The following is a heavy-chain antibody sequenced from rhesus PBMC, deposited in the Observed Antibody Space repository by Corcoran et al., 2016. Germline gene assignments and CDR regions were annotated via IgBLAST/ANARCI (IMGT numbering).Heavy chain of an antibody. D-gene: IGHD1-44*01. V-gene: IGHV4S7*01. J-gene: IGHJ4*01. CDR3: ARGVGTGFDY. Sequence: QVQLQESGPGLLKPSETLSLTCAVSGGSISGGYGWGWIRPTRGKGLGWIGTIYRSSANTDYKPALKSRVTLAKETSKNQLALRLSSVTAADTAVYYCARGVGTGFDYWGQGVLVSVSS. CDR1: GGSISGGYG. CDR2: IYRSSANT.